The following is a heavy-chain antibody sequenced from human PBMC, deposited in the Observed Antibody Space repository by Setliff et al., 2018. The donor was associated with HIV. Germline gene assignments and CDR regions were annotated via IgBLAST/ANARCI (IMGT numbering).Heavy chain of an antibody. CDR3: ARRAYCSSTTCFDN. D-gene: IGHD2-2*01. V-gene: IGHV3-66*04. CDR1: GGSISSSSHH. CDR2: IYSDDYT. Sequence: PSETLSLTCTVSGGSISSSSHHWSWIRQAPGKGLEWVSIIYSDDYTKYADSLKGRFTISRDTSKNTLYLQMNSLRAEDTAVYYCARRAYCSSTTCFDNWGQGTLVTVSS. J-gene: IGHJ4*02.